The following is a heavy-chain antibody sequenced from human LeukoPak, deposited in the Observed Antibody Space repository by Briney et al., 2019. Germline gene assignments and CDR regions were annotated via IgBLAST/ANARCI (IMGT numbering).Heavy chain of an antibody. CDR1: GDSISSSSYY. CDR2: IYYSGST. J-gene: IGHJ4*02. D-gene: IGHD3-22*01. V-gene: IGHV4-39*07. CDR3: ARGDYYDSSGYYYYFDY. Sequence: SETLSLTCTVSGDSISSSSYYWGWIRQPPGKGLEWIGNIYYSGSTYYNPSLKSRVTISVDTSKNQFSLKLSPVTAADTAVYYCARGDYYDSSGYYYYFDYWGREPWSPSPQ.